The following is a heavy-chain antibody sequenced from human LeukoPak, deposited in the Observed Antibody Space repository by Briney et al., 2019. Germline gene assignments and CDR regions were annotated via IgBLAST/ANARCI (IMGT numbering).Heavy chain of an antibody. Sequence: GGSLRLSCAASGFTLSSNDMSWVRQAPGKGLEWVAATSGSGVNSYYADSLRGRFTISRDNSQNTLYLQMDSLRAEDTALYYCAKEYSGYDFDYWGQGTLVTVSS. J-gene: IGHJ4*02. CDR1: GFTLSSND. CDR2: TSGSGVNS. CDR3: AKEYSGYDFDY. D-gene: IGHD5-12*01. V-gene: IGHV3-23*01.